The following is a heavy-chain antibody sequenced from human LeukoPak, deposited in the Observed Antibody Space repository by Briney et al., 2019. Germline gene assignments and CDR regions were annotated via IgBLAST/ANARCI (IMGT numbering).Heavy chain of an antibody. J-gene: IGHJ4*02. CDR2: IIPIFGTA. Sequence: SVKFSCKASGATFSSYAISWWRQAPGQGLEWLGGIIPIFGTANYAQTFQASVTITTAESTTPAYMELSTCTPQATAVYHCSSMGWPFDYWGQGTLVTVSS. CDR1: GATFSSYA. D-gene: IGHD6-19*01. CDR3: SSMGWPFDY. V-gene: IGHV1-69*05.